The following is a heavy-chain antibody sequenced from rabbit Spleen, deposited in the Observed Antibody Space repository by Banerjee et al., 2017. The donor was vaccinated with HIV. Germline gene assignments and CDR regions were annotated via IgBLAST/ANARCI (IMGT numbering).Heavy chain of an antibody. D-gene: IGHD1-1*01. CDR2: IAGSSSGFT. CDR1: GFSFSSSDY. Sequence: QSLEESGGGLVQPEGSLALTCKASGFSFSSSDYICWVRQAPGKGLEWISCIAGSSSGFTYSATWAKGRFTISRTSSTMVTLQMTSLTVADTATYFCARDLTDAIGWNFNLWGPGTLVTVS. J-gene: IGHJ4*01. V-gene: IGHV1S40*01. CDR3: ARDLTDAIGWNFNL.